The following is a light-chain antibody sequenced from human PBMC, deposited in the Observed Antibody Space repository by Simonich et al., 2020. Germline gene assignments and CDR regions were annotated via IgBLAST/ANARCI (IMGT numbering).Light chain of an antibody. CDR3: QQYYSYPQT. CDR2: ATS. Sequence: AIRMNQSPSSLSASPGDRVTITCRASQGISSYLDCYQQKPGKAPKVLIYATSTLQSGVPSRFSGSGSGTDFTLTISCLQSEDFATYYCQQYYSYPQTFGQGTKVEIK. J-gene: IGKJ1*01. CDR1: QGISSY. V-gene: IGKV1-8*01.